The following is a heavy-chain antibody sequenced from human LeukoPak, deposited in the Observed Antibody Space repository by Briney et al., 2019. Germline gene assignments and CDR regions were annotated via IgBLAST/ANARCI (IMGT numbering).Heavy chain of an antibody. Sequence: ASVKVSCKASGYTFTSYGISWVRQAPGQGREWMGWISAYNGNTNYAQKLQGRVTMTTDTSTSTAYMELRSLRSDDTAVYYCARDIAQQLFPYYYYGMDVWGQGTTVTVSS. CDR3: ARDIAQQLFPYYYYGMDV. V-gene: IGHV1-18*01. J-gene: IGHJ6*02. CDR1: GYTFTSYG. D-gene: IGHD6-13*01. CDR2: ISAYNGNT.